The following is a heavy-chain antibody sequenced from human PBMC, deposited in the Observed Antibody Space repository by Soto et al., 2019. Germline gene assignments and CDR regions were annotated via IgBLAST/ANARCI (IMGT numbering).Heavy chain of an antibody. CDR1: GFTFSNYG. Sequence: PGGSLRLSCAASGFTFSNYGMHWVRQAPGKGLEWVAVIYYDGSNKYYADSVKGRITISRDNSKNTVYLQMNSLRAEDTAVYYCARRGYCITTSCFPGGMDVWGQGITVTVSS. J-gene: IGHJ6*02. CDR2: IYYDGSNK. V-gene: IGHV3-33*03. D-gene: IGHD2-2*01. CDR3: ARRGYCITTSCFPGGMDV.